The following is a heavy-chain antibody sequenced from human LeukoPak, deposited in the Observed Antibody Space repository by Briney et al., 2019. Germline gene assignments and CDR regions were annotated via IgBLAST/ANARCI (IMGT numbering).Heavy chain of an antibody. CDR2: INHSGST. D-gene: IGHD5-18*01. J-gene: IGHJ6*03. CDR1: GGSFSGYY. V-gene: IGHV4-34*01. CDR3: AREGPWIQLWLLDYMDV. Sequence: TSETLSLTCAVYGGSFSGYYWSWIRQPPGKGLEWIGEINHSGSTNYNPSLKSRVTISVDTSKNQFSLKLSSVTAADTAVYYCAREGPWIQLWLLDYMDVWGKGTTVTVSS.